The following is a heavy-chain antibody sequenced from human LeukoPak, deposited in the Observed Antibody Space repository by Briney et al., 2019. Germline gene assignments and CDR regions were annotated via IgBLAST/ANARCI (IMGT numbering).Heavy chain of an antibody. D-gene: IGHD5-18*01. CDR3: ARYSYGYSLDY. J-gene: IGHJ4*02. CDR2: IYHSGST. V-gene: IGHV4-38-2*02. CDR1: GYSIGSGYY. Sequence: SETLSLTCTVSGYSIGSGYYWGWIRQPPGKGLEWIGSIYHSGSTYYNPSLKSRVTISVDTSKNQFSLKLSSVTAADTAVYYCARYSYGYSLDYWGQGTLVTVSS.